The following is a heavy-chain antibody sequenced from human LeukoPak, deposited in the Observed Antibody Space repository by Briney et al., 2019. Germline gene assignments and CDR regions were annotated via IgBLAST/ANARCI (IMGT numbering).Heavy chain of an antibody. D-gene: IGHD3-22*01. CDR3: ARAPRGHKVNYYYMDV. CDR2: IYYSGST. J-gene: IGHJ6*03. Sequence: SETLSLTCTVSGYSISSGYYWGWIRQPPGKGLEWIGYIYYSGSTNYNPSLKSRVTISVDTSKNQFSLKLRSVTAADTAVYYCARAPRGHKVNYYYMDVWGKGTTVTISS. V-gene: IGHV4-38-2*02. CDR1: GYSISSGYY.